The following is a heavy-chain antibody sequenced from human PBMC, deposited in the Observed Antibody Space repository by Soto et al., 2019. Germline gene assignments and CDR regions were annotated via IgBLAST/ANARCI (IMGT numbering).Heavy chain of an antibody. J-gene: IGHJ5*02. CDR1: GYTFTSYG. V-gene: IGHV1-18*01. CDR3: ARGAATVTGNWTCFDP. CDR2: ISAYNGNT. D-gene: IGHD4-17*01. Sequence: QVQLVQSGAEVKKPGASVKVSCKASGYTFTSYGISWVRQATGQGIEWMGWISAYNGNTNYAQKHPGRVTMTTNTSTNTAYMELRSLISDHTAVYYCARGAATVTGNWTCFDPWGQGTLVTVSS.